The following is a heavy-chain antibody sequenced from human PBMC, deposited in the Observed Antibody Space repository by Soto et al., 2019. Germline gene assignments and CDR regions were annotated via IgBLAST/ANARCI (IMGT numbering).Heavy chain of an antibody. CDR2: ISGSGGST. Sequence: GGSLRLSCAASGLTVSSHYMNWVRQAPGKGLEWVSAISGSGGSTYYADSVKGRFTISRDNSKNTLYLQMNSLRAEDTAVYYCAKEDSYSSSWFQFDDSGQGTRVTVAS. J-gene: IGHJ4*02. D-gene: IGHD6-13*01. CDR3: AKEDSYSSSWFQFDD. CDR1: GLTVSSHY. V-gene: IGHV3-23*01.